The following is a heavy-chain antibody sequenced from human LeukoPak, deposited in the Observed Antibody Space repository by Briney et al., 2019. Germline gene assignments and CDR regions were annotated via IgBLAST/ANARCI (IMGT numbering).Heavy chain of an antibody. D-gene: IGHD2/OR15-2a*01. CDR2: IYYSGST. CDR1: GGSISSYY. J-gene: IGHJ3*02. Sequence: PSETLSLTCTVSGGSISSYYWSWIRQPPGKGLEWIGYIYYSGSTNYNPSLKSRVTISVDTSKNQFSLKLSSVTAADTAVYYCARGTEFGHAFDIWGQGTMVTVSS. V-gene: IGHV4-59*01. CDR3: ARGTEFGHAFDI.